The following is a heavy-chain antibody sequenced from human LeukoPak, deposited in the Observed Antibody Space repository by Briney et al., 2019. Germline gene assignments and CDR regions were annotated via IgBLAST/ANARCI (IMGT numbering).Heavy chain of an antibody. CDR1: GGSFSGYY. V-gene: IGHV4-34*01. CDR3: ARGVMSYGHTSFDY. Sequence: PSETLSLTCAVYGGSFSGYYWSWIRQSPGKGLEWIGEINHSGSTNYNPSLKSRLIISVDTSKNQFSLKLSSVTAADTAVYYCARGVMSYGHTSFDYWGQGTLVTVSS. J-gene: IGHJ4*02. D-gene: IGHD5-18*01. CDR2: INHSGST.